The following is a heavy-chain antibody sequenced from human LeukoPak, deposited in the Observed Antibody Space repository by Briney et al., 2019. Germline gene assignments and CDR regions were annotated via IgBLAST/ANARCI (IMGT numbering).Heavy chain of an antibody. Sequence: GGSLRLSCAASGFTFSSYAMSWVRQAPGKGLEWVSAISGSGGSTYYADSVKGRLTISRDNAKNSLYLQMNSLRAEDTALYYCAKDGYYDFWSGYLYYFDYWGQGTLVTVSS. D-gene: IGHD3-3*01. V-gene: IGHV3-23*01. CDR1: GFTFSSYA. CDR2: ISGSGGST. J-gene: IGHJ4*02. CDR3: AKDGYYDFWSGYLYYFDY.